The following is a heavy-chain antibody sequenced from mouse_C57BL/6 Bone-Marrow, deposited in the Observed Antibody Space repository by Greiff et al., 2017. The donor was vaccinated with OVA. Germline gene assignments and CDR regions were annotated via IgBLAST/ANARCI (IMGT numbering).Heavy chain of an antibody. CDR2: IHPNSGST. CDR3: ARSWLLPYWYFDV. Sequence: VKLQQPGAELVKPGASVKLSCKASGYTFTSYWMHWVKQRPGQGLEWIGMIHPNSGSTNYNEKFKSKATLTVDKSSSTAYMQLSSLTSEDSAVYYCARSWLLPYWYFDVWGTGTTVTVSS. V-gene: IGHV1-64*01. J-gene: IGHJ1*03. D-gene: IGHD2-3*01. CDR1: GYTFTSYW.